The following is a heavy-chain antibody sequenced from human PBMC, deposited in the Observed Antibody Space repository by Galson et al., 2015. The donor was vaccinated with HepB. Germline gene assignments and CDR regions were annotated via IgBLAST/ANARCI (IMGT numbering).Heavy chain of an antibody. CDR3: ARDGGFGETQGYFDL. Sequence: SLRLSCAASGFTFSSYAMHWVRQAPGKGLEWVAVISYDGSNKYYADSVKGRFTISRDNSKNTLYLQMNSLRAEDTAVYYCARDGGFGETQGYFDLWGRGTLVTVSS. CDR1: GFTFSSYA. D-gene: IGHD3-10*01. CDR2: ISYDGSNK. J-gene: IGHJ2*01. V-gene: IGHV3-30*04.